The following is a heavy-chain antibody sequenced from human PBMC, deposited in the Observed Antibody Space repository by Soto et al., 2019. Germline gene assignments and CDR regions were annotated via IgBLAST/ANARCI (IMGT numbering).Heavy chain of an antibody. CDR1: GFTFSSYS. J-gene: IGHJ6*02. D-gene: IGHD3-10*01. CDR3: ARVMGSGSPNMDV. V-gene: IGHV3-21*01. CDR2: ISSSSSYI. Sequence: AGGSLRLSCAASGFTFSSYSMNWVRQAPGKGLEWVSSISSSSSYIYYADSVKGRFTISRDNAKNSLYLQMNSLRAEDTAVYYCARVMGSGSPNMDVWGQGTTVTVSS.